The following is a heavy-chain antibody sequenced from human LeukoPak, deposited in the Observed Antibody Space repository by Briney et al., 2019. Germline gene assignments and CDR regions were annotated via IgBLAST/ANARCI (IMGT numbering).Heavy chain of an antibody. Sequence: ASVKVSCKASGGTFSSYAISWVRQAPGQGLEWMGGIIPIFGTANYAQKFQGRVTITADESTSTAYMELSSLRSEDTAVYYCARDLGIAAAGMGTHWFDPWGQGTLVTVSS. J-gene: IGHJ5*02. V-gene: IGHV1-69*13. D-gene: IGHD6-13*01. CDR1: GGTFSSYA. CDR2: IIPIFGTA. CDR3: ARDLGIAAAGMGTHWFDP.